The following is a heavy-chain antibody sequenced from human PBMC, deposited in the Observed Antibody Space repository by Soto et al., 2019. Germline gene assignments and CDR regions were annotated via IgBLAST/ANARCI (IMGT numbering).Heavy chain of an antibody. D-gene: IGHD3-10*01. J-gene: IGHJ5*02. Sequence: EVQLLESGGGLVQPGGSLRLSCAASGFTFSDYAMGWVRQAPGKGLEWVSSISDSGGSTYYADPVKGRFTISRDNSKNTLYLQMNSLRAEDTAVYYCAKDYGSGSYGPWGQGTPVTVSS. CDR1: GFTFSDYA. V-gene: IGHV3-23*01. CDR2: ISDSGGST. CDR3: AKDYGSGSYGP.